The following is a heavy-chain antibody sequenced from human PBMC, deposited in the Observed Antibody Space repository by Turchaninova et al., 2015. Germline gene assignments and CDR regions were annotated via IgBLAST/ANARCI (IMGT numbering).Heavy chain of an antibody. CDR3: AVESQGVISSYNWFDP. J-gene: IGHJ5*02. CDR2: IIPIFGTT. Sequence: QVQLVQSGAEVKTPGSSVKVSCKASGASFCSYAITWVRPAPGNGLEWMGGIIPIFGTTNYAQRFQDRVTITADESTSTAYMELSSLRSEDTAVYYCAVESQGVISSYNWFDPWGQGTLVTVSS. V-gene: IGHV1-69*01. CDR1: GASFCSYA. D-gene: IGHD3-16*02.